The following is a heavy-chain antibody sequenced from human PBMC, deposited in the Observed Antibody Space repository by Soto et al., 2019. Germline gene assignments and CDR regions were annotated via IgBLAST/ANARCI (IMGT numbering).Heavy chain of an antibody. D-gene: IGHD5-12*01. Sequence: QVQLVQSGAEVKKPGSSVKVSCKAAGGTFRNYPFSWVRQAPGQGLEWMGGIIPVVGIPNYAQKFQGRVTITADESTPTVYMDLSSLRSEDTAVYYCARVLEFRDGYISHFDFWGQGTQVTVSS. CDR1: GGTFRNYP. V-gene: IGHV1-69*01. J-gene: IGHJ4*02. CDR2: IIPVVGIP. CDR3: ARVLEFRDGYISHFDF.